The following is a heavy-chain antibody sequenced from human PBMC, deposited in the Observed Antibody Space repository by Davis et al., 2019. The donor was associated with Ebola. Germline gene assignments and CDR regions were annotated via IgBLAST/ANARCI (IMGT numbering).Heavy chain of an antibody. CDR3: ARDRSPYYYDNSPFDY. Sequence: PGGSLRLSCAASGFTFISYWMTWVRQAPRKGLEWVANIKQDGSDKYYVDSVKGRFTISRDNAKNSLYLQMNSLRAEDTAVYYCARDRSPYYYDNSPFDYWGQGTLVTVSS. V-gene: IGHV3-7*01. CDR2: IKQDGSDK. D-gene: IGHD3-22*01. CDR1: GFTFISYW. J-gene: IGHJ4*02.